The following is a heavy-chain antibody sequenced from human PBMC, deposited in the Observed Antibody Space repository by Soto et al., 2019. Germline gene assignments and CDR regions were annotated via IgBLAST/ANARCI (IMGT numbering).Heavy chain of an antibody. J-gene: IGHJ6*02. CDR2: IYYSGST. CDR3: ARDRLPGYYGMDV. CDR1: GGSISSYY. D-gene: IGHD6-25*01. V-gene: IGHV4-59*01. Sequence: SETLSLTCTVSGGSISSYYWSWIRQPPGKGLEWIGYIYYSGSTNYNPSLKSRVTISVDTSKNQFSLKLSSVTAADTAVYYCARDRLPGYYGMDVWGQGTTVT.